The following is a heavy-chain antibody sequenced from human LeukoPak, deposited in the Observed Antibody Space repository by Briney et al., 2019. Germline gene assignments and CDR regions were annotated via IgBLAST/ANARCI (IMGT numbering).Heavy chain of an antibody. CDR1: GFTFSSYS. Sequence: GGSLRLSCAASGFTFSSYSMNWVRQAPGKGLEWVAVISYDGGNKYYADSVKGRFTISRDNSKNTLYLQMNSLRAEDTAVYYCARAADTRGKFDYWGQGTLVTVSS. J-gene: IGHJ4*02. CDR3: ARAADTRGKFDY. V-gene: IGHV3-30*03. D-gene: IGHD5-18*01. CDR2: ISYDGGNK.